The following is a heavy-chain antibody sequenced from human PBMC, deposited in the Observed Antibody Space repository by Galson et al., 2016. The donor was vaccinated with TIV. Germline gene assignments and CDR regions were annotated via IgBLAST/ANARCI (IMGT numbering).Heavy chain of an antibody. J-gene: IGHJ3*02. Sequence: PALVKPTQTLTLTCTFSGFSLSTSGVAVGWIRQPPGKTLEWLALIYWDDDKRYRPSLKSRLTITKDTPKNQVLLTVTNLDPEDTATYYCAHRGSVASAVFDAFDIWGPGTVVTVSS. CDR1: GFSLSTSGVA. V-gene: IGHV2-5*02. D-gene: IGHD2-2*01. CDR3: AHRGSVASAVFDAFDI. CDR2: IYWDDDK.